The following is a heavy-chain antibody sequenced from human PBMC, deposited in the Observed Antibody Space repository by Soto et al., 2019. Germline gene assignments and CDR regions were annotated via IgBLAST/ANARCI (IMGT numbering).Heavy chain of an antibody. Sequence: SETLSLTSTVSGGSISSGGYYWSWIRQHPGKGLEWIGYIYYSGSTYYNPSLKSRVTISVDTSKNQFSLSRSSVTAADTAVYYCARGTIEVAGPGAFDIWGQGTMVTVSS. D-gene: IGHD6-19*01. J-gene: IGHJ3*02. CDR2: IYYSGST. CDR1: GGSISSGGYY. CDR3: ARGTIEVAGPGAFDI. V-gene: IGHV4-31*03.